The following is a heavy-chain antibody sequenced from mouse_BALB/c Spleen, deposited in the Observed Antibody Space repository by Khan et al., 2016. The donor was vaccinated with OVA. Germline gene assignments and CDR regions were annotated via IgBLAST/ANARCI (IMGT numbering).Heavy chain of an antibody. CDR2: IWSDGST. D-gene: IGHD2-10*01. CDR1: GFSLTNYG. V-gene: IGHV2-6-1*01. Sequence: VQLQESGPGLVAPSQSLSITCTISGFSLTNYGVHWIRQPPGKGLEWLVVIWSDGSTTYNSALKSRLTITKDNSKSQVFLQMNSLQTDDTAIYFCARQPYYHYNIMDFWGKGTSVTVPS. CDR3: ARQPYYHYNIMDF. J-gene: IGHJ4*01.